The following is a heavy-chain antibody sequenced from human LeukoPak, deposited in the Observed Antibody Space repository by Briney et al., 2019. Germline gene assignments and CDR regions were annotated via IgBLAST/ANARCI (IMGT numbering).Heavy chain of an antibody. J-gene: IGHJ4*02. CDR3: ARLGTKTTYYYDSSGYYYDY. V-gene: IGHV4-59*01. CDR1: GGSISSYY. D-gene: IGHD3-22*01. CDR2: IYYSGST. Sequence: PSETLSLTCTVSGGSISSYYWSWIRQPPGKGLEWIGYIYYSGSTNYNPSLKSRVTISVDTSKNQFSLKLSSVTAADTAVYYCARLGTKTTYYYDSSGYYYDYWGQGTLVTVSS.